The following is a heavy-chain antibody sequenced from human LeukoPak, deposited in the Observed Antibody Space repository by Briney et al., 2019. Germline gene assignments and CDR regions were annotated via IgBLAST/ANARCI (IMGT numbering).Heavy chain of an antibody. D-gene: IGHD1-26*01. Sequence: SETLSLTCTVSGYSMSSGYYWGWIRQPPERGLEWIGSMYHTGSTYYNPSLKSRVTISVDTSKNQFYLKLSSVTAADTAVYYCARMYIKWGRYLQHWGQGTLVTVSS. V-gene: IGHV4-38-2*02. CDR2: MYHTGST. CDR1: GYSMSSGYY. J-gene: IGHJ1*01. CDR3: ARMYIKWGRYLQH.